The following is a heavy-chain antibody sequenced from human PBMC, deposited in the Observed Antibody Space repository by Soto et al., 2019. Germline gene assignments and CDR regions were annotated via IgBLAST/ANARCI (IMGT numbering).Heavy chain of an antibody. CDR1: GGSISSSGYY. CDR3: AGQWGWQLLPDAFDI. J-gene: IGHJ3*02. V-gene: IGHV4-39*01. Sequence: SETLSLTSTVSGGSISSSGYYWGLIRQPPGKGLEWIGSIYYSGSTYYNPSLKSRVTISVDTSKNQFSLKLSSVTAADTAVYYCAGQWGWQLLPDAFDIWGKGTMVT. D-gene: IGHD1-26*01. CDR2: IYYSGST.